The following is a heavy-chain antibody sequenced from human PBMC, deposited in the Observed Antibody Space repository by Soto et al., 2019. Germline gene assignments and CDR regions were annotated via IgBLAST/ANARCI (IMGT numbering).Heavy chain of an antibody. D-gene: IGHD2-15*01. CDR1: GFTFSSYS. Sequence: EVQLEESGGGLVQPGGSLRLSCAASGFTFSSYSMNWVRQAPGKGLEWVSYISGSGGDIKYADSVKGRFTISRDNAQNSLYLQMNSLRAEDTAAYYCTRDPRIIDYWGQGTLVTVSS. V-gene: IGHV3-48*04. CDR2: ISGSGGDI. J-gene: IGHJ4*02. CDR3: TRDPRIIDY.